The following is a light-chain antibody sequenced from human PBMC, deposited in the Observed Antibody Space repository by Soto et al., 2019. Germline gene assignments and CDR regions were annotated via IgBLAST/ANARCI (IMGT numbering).Light chain of an antibody. CDR3: SSYTSSNTVV. J-gene: IGLJ2*01. CDR2: DVI. Sequence: QSALTQPASVSGSPGQSITISCTGTSSDVGVYHHVSWYQQQPGKAPKVMIYDVINRPSGVSNRFSGSKSGDTASLTISGLQAEDEADYYCSSYTSSNTVVFGGGTKLTVL. V-gene: IGLV2-14*01. CDR1: SSDVGVYHH.